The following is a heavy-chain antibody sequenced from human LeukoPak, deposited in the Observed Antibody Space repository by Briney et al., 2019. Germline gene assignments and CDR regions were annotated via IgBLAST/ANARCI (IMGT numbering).Heavy chain of an antibody. CDR1: GGSFSGYY. J-gene: IGHJ6*03. D-gene: IGHD6-13*01. CDR3: VRGQVKQQLLPRTGSRDYYYYMDV. Sequence: SETLSLTCAVYGGSFSGYYRSWIRQPPGKGLEWIGDINHSGSTNYNPSLKSRVTISVDTSKNQFSLKLSSVTAADTAVYYCVRGQVKQQLLPRTGSRDYYYYMDVWGKGTTVTVSS. V-gene: IGHV4-34*01. CDR2: INHSGST.